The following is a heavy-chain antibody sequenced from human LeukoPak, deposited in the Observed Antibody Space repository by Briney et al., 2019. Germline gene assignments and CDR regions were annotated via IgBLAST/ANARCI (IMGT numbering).Heavy chain of an antibody. V-gene: IGHV1-8*03. Sequence: ASVKVSCKASGYTFTSYDINWVRQASGQGLEWMGWMNPNSGNTGYAQKFQGRVTITRNSYISTAYMAPSSLRSEDTAVYYLERGRGYWFDPWGQGTLVNVSS. J-gene: IGHJ5*02. CDR3: ERGRGYWFDP. CDR1: GYTFTSYD. CDR2: MNPNSGNT.